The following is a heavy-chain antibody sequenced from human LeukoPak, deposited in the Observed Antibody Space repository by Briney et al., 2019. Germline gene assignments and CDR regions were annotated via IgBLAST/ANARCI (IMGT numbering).Heavy chain of an antibody. Sequence: PGGSLRLSCAASGFTFSSYCMNWVRQAPGKGLEWVSSISSSSSYIYYADSVKGRFTISRDNAKNSLYLQMNSLRAEDTAVYYCAGNKKEAAAGTVDYWGQGTLVTVSS. CDR3: AGNKKEAAAGTVDY. D-gene: IGHD6-13*01. CDR1: GFTFSSYC. V-gene: IGHV3-21*01. CDR2: ISSSSSYI. J-gene: IGHJ4*02.